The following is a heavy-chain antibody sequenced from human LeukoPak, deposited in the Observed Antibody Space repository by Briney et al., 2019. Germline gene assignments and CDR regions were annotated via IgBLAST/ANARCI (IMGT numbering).Heavy chain of an antibody. CDR3: ARGGRRKWLESSYNWFDP. Sequence: SETLSLTCTVSGGSITSTTYYWGWIRQPPGKGLEWIGEINHSGSTNYNPSLKSRVTISVDTSKNQFSLKLSSVTAADTAVYYCARGGRRKWLESSYNWFDPWGQGTLVTVSS. V-gene: IGHV4-39*07. D-gene: IGHD6-19*01. J-gene: IGHJ5*02. CDR2: INHSGST. CDR1: GGSITSTTYY.